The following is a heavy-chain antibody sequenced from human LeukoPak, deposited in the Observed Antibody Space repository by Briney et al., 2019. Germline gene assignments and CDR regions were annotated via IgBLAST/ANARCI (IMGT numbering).Heavy chain of an antibody. Sequence: GGSLRLSCAASGFTFSGSAMHWVRQASGKGLEWVGRIRSKANSYATAYTASVKGMFTISRDDSKNTAYLQMNSLKTEDTAVYYCSRLIEPATTSNDYWGQGTLVTVSS. CDR3: SRLIEPATTSNDY. CDR1: GFTFSGSA. J-gene: IGHJ4*02. D-gene: IGHD2-2*01. V-gene: IGHV3-73*01. CDR2: IRSKANSYAT.